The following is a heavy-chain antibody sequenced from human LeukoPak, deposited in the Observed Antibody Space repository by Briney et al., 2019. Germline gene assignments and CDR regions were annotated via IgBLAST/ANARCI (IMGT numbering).Heavy chain of an antibody. D-gene: IGHD4-11*01. CDR2: ISYDGSNK. Sequence: GGSLRLSCAASGFTFSSYAMHWVRQAPGKGLEWVAVISYDGSNKYYADSVKGRFTISRDNSKNTLYLQMNSLRAEDTAVYYCARDWNNYVLDYWGQGTLVTVSS. J-gene: IGHJ4*02. V-gene: IGHV3-30-3*01. CDR1: GFTFSSYA. CDR3: ARDWNNYVLDY.